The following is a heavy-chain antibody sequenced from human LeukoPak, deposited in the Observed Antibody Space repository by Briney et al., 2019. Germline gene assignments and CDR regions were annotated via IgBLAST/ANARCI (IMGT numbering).Heavy chain of an antibody. CDR1: GFTFSSYW. V-gene: IGHV3-7*01. D-gene: IGHD2-2*01. CDR3: PVPAAIEYYFDY. J-gene: IGHJ4*02. CDR2: IKQDGSEK. Sequence: PGGSLRLSCAASGFTFSSYWMSWVRQAPGKGLEWVANIKQDGSEKYYVDSVKGRFTISRDNAKNSLYLQMNSLRAEDTAVYYCPVPAAIEYYFDYWGQGTLVTVSS.